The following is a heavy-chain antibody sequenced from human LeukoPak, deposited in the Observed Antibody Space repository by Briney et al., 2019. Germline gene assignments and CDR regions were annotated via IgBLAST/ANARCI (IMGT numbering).Heavy chain of an antibody. D-gene: IGHD3-22*01. CDR2: IYDSGST. CDR1: GGSISSDY. V-gene: IGHV4-59*01. CDR3: ARYDSRGDYYFDY. Sequence: PSETLSLTCTVSGGSISSDYWSWLRQTPRKGREYIGYIYDSGSTNYNPSLKSRVTISVDTSKNPFSLQLSSVTAADTAVYYCARYDSRGDYYFDYWGQGTLVTVSS. J-gene: IGHJ4*02.